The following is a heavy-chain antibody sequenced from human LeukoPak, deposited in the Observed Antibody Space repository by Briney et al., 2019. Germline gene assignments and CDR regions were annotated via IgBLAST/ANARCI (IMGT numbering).Heavy chain of an antibody. CDR3: ARVRVGEDLDY. CDR2: INPNSGGT. D-gene: IGHD3-16*01. V-gene: IGHV1-2*02. CDR1: GYTFTGYY. Sequence: ASVKVSCKASGYTFTGYYMHWVRQAPGQGLEWMGWINPNSGGTNYAQKLQGRVTMTRDVSISAAYMELSRLTSDDTAVYYCARVRVGEDLDYWGQGTLVTVSS. J-gene: IGHJ4*02.